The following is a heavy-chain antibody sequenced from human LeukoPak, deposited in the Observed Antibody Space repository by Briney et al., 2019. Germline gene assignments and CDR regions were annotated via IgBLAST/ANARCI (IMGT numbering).Heavy chain of an antibody. D-gene: IGHD2-15*01. CDR3: ARGHVLASCSGGSCYSGHDY. CDR2: MNPNRGNT. V-gene: IGHV1-8*01. CDR1: GYTFSNYD. Sequence: ASVKVSCKASGYTFSNYDINWVRQAAGQGLEWMGWMNPNRGNTGYAQKFQGRVTMTSNTSRSTAYMELSSLRSEDPAVYSCARGHVLASCSGGSCYSGHDYWGQGTLVTVSS. J-gene: IGHJ4*02.